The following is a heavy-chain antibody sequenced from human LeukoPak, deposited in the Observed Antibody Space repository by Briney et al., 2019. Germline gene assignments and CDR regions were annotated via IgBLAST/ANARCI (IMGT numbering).Heavy chain of an antibody. Sequence: SETLSLTCTVSGGSIRSSDYYWGWIRQPPGTGLEWIGSIYYSGSTYYNPSLKSRVTISVDTSKNQFSLKLSSVTAADTAVYYCARTLPDYYDSSGYYHDAFDIWGQGTMVTVSS. CDR3: ARTLPDYYDSSGYYHDAFDI. V-gene: IGHV4-39*01. J-gene: IGHJ3*02. CDR2: IYYSGST. D-gene: IGHD3-22*01. CDR1: GGSIRSSDYY.